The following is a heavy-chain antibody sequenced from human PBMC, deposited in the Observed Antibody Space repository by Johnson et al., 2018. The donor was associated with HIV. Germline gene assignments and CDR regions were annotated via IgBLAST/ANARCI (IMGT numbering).Heavy chain of an antibody. CDR1: GFTFSTYA. D-gene: IGHD3-16*01. CDR3: WSQWTIISFGGANASDI. Sequence: QVQLVESGGGVVQPGGSLRLSCADSGFTFSTYAMHWVRQAPGKGLEYVSGVSGSGGSTYYADSVKGRFTISRDNSKNTLYLQMNSLRAEDTAVYYCWSQWTIISFGGANASDIWGRGTMVTVSS. V-gene: IGHV3-64*04. CDR2: VSGSGGST. J-gene: IGHJ3*02.